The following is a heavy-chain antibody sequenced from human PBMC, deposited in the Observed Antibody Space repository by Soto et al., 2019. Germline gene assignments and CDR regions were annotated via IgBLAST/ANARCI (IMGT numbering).Heavy chain of an antibody. J-gene: IGHJ6*03. Sequence: ASVKVSCKASGYTFTGYYMHWLRQAPGQGLEWMGWINPNSGGTNYAQKFQGWVTMTRDTSISTAYMELSRLRSDDTAVYYCAGGTTGTNYYSYMDVWGKGTTVTVP. D-gene: IGHD1-1*01. V-gene: IGHV1-2*04. CDR2: INPNSGGT. CDR1: GYTFTGYY. CDR3: AGGTTGTNYYSYMDV.